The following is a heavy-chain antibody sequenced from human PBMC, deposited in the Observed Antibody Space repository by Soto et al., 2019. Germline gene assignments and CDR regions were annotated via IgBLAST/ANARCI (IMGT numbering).Heavy chain of an antibody. D-gene: IGHD2-15*01. CDR1: AFPFGNHA. Sequence: SGGSLTLSCAPSAFPFGNHAMRWVRQAPGKGLEWVCGISDGDDHKYYANSVKGRFSMSRDNSENMLYLQMTNLGAEDTAIYFCAKRQGTGLAAKNFDFWGQGTLVTVSS. V-gene: IGHV3-23*01. CDR2: ISDGDDHK. CDR3: AKRQGTGLAAKNFDF. J-gene: IGHJ4*02.